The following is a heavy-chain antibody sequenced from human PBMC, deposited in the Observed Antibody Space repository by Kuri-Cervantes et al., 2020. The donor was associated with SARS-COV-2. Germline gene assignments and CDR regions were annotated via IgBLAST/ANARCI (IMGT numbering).Heavy chain of an antibody. D-gene: IGHD4-23*01. CDR3: ARETVVTNQYYFDY. CDR1: GFTFSGHW. J-gene: IGHJ4*02. Sequence: GGSLRLSCAASGFTFSGHWIHWVRQAPGKGLVWVSRINPDGSYTNNADSVKGRFTLSRDNAKNMLFLQMNSLRAEDTAVYYCARETVVTNQYYFDYWGQGTLVTVSS. CDR2: INPDGSYT. V-gene: IGHV3-74*01.